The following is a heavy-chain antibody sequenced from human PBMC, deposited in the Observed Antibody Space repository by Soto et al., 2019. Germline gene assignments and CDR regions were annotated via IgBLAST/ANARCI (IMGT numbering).Heavy chain of an antibody. CDR2: ISAYNGNT. Sequence: ASVKVSCKASGYTFTSYGISWVRQAPGQGLEWMGWISAYNGNTNYAQKLQGRVTMTTDTSTSTAYMELRSLRSDDTAVYYCARDPTCSSTSCYGYYYYHGMDVWGQGTTVTVSS. V-gene: IGHV1-18*04. J-gene: IGHJ6*02. CDR1: GYTFTSYG. CDR3: ARDPTCSSTSCYGYYYYHGMDV. D-gene: IGHD2-2*01.